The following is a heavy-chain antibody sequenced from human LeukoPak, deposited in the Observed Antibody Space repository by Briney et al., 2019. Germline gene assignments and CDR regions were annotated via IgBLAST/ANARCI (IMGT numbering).Heavy chain of an antibody. D-gene: IGHD5-24*01. V-gene: IGHV1-8*01. CDR3: ARVALGRRWLQTSYYYGMDV. Sequence: HGASVKVSCKASGYTFTSFDFNWVRQATGQGLVWMGWMKSNNGHTGYAQKFQGRVTITADESTSTAYMELSSLRSEDTAVFYCARVALGRRWLQTSYYYGMDVWGQGTTVTVSS. J-gene: IGHJ6*02. CDR1: GYTFTSFD. CDR2: MKSNNGHT.